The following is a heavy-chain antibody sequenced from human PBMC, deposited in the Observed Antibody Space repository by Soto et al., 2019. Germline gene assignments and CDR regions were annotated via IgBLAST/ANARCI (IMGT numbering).Heavy chain of an antibody. CDR3: ARDGSGSYYNVLRIDY. J-gene: IGHJ4*02. Sequence: ASVKVSCKASGYTFTTYAMHWVRQAPGQRLEWMGWINAGNGNTKYSQKFQGRVTITRDTSASTAYMDLSSLRSEDTAVYYCARDGSGSYYNVLRIDYWGQGTLVTVSS. D-gene: IGHD3-10*01. CDR1: GYTFTTYA. CDR2: INAGNGNT. V-gene: IGHV1-3*01.